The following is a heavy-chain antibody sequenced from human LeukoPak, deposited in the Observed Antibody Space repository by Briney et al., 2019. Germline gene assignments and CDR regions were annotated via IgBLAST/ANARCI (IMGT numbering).Heavy chain of an antibody. V-gene: IGHV5-51*01. CDR3: ARHGFTMVRGVIITSWFDP. CDR2: IYPGDSDT. Sequence: GESLKISCKGSGYSFTSYWIGWVRQMPGKGLEWMGIIYPGDSDTRYSPSFQGQVTISADKSISTAYLQWSSLKASDTAMYYCARHGFTMVRGVIITSWFDPWGQGTLVTVSS. CDR1: GYSFTSYW. J-gene: IGHJ5*02. D-gene: IGHD3-10*01.